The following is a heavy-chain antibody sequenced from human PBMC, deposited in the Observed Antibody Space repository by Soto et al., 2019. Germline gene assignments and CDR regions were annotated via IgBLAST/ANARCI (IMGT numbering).Heavy chain of an antibody. CDR2: IGTAGDT. J-gene: IGHJ2*01. CDR1: GFTFSNYD. D-gene: IGHD4-4*01. Sequence: EVQLVESGGGLVQPGGSLRLSCAASGFTFSNYDFHWVRQATGKGLEWVSAIGTAGDTYYPDSVKGRFTISRKNVMNSLYLQMNSLRAGDTAVYYCAREPYDSSKYGIGGYFDLWGRGTLVTVSS. V-gene: IGHV3-13*01. CDR3: AREPYDSSKYGIGGYFDL.